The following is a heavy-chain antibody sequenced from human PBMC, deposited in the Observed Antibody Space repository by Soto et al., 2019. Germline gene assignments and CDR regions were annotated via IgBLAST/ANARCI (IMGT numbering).Heavy chain of an antibody. CDR1: GDSISSSSVA. CDR2: TYYRSKWSN. Sequence: PSETLSLTCAISGDSISSSSVAWNWIRQSPSRGLEWLGRTYYRSKWSNDYAVSVKSRITINPDTSKNQFSLQLNSVTPEDTAVYYCAKEGGRSGATINYWGQGTQVTVSS. CDR3: AKEGGRSGATINY. J-gene: IGHJ4*02. V-gene: IGHV6-1*01. D-gene: IGHD1-26*01.